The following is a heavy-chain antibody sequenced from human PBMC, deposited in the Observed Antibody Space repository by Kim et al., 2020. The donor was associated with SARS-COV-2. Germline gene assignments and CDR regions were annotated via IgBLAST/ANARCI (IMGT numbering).Heavy chain of an antibody. J-gene: IGHJ4*02. Sequence: GGSLRLSCAASGFTFSSYGMHWVRQAPGKGLEWVAVISYDGSNKYYADSVKGRFTISRDNSKNTLYLQMNSLRAEDTAVYYCANSYGSGSYYTGDFDYWGQGTLVTVSS. CDR3: ANSYGSGSYYTGDFDY. D-gene: IGHD3-10*01. CDR2: ISYDGSNK. CDR1: GFTFSSYG. V-gene: IGHV3-30*18.